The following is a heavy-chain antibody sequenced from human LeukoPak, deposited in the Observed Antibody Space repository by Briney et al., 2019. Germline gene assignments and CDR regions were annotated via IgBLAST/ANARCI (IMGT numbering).Heavy chain of an antibody. CDR2: IKQDGSGK. Sequence: GGSLRLSCAASGFTFSSYWMSWVRQAPGKGLEWVANIKQDGSGKYYVDSVRGRFSISRDSAKNSLYLELNSLRAEDTAVYYCAMGGWGYVLRYFDWRGDFDYWGQGTLVTVSS. J-gene: IGHJ4*02. V-gene: IGHV3-7*01. CDR3: AMGGWGYVLRYFDWRGDFDY. CDR1: GFTFSSYW. D-gene: IGHD3-9*01.